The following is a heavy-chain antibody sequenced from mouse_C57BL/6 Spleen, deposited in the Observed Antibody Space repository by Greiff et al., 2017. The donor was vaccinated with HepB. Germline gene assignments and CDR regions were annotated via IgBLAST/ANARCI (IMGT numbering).Heavy chain of an antibody. CDR2: IYPGSGST. Sequence: QVQLQQPGAELVKPGASVKMSCKASGYTFTSYWITWVKQRPGQGLEWIGDIYPGSGSTNYNEKFKSKATLTVDTSSSTAYMQLSSLTSEDSAVYYCASEGVLLRPSYFDYWGQGTTLTVSS. V-gene: IGHV1-55*01. CDR1: GYTFTSYW. CDR3: ASEGVLLRPSYFDY. J-gene: IGHJ2*01. D-gene: IGHD1-1*01.